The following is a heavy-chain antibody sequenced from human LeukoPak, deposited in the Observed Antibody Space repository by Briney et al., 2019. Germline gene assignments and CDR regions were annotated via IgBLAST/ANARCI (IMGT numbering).Heavy chain of an antibody. V-gene: IGHV3-7*01. CDR3: ARDTSSIVGPRFDY. Sequence: PGGSLRLSCAASGFTFSSYWMSWVRQAPGKGLEWVAIIKQDGGVTDYVDSVKGRFTMSRDNAENSLYLQMNSLRAEDTAVYYCARDTSSIVGPRFDYWGQGTLVTVSS. CDR1: GFTFSSYW. CDR2: IKQDGGVT. J-gene: IGHJ4*02. D-gene: IGHD1-26*01.